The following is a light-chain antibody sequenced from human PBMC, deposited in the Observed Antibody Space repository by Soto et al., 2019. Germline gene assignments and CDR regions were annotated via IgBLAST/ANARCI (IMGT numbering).Light chain of an antibody. V-gene: IGLV2-14*03. CDR2: EVS. J-gene: IGLJ1*01. CDR1: SSDIXXYDY. Sequence: QSALTQPASVSGSPGQSITISCSGTSSDIXXYDYVSWYQQHPGRAPNLIIYEVSHRFSGLSYRFSGSKSGNTASLTISGLQAEDEGDYFRSSFAPARIFVFGSGTKVAVL. CDR3: SSFAPARIFV.